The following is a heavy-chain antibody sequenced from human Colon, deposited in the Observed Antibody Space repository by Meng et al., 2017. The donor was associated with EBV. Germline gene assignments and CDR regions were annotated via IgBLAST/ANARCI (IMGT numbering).Heavy chain of an antibody. CDR3: ARDYGTSRPFEY. CDR2: TYYRSKWHN. J-gene: IGHJ4*02. Sequence: HLQRSGPGLLKPSQHLSHTVALSGDSVSSTGASWNWIRQAPSRGLEWLGRTYYRSKWHNDYAVSVKGRIAINPDTSKNQFFLQLNSVTPEDTAVYYCARDYGTSRPFEYWGQGILVTVSS. CDR1: GDSVSSTGAS. D-gene: IGHD1/OR15-1a*01. V-gene: IGHV6-1*01.